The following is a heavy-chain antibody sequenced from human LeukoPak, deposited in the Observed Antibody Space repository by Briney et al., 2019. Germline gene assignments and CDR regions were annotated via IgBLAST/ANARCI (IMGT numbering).Heavy chain of an antibody. CDR1: GYTFTSYG. CDR3: ARGLEYYDFWSGYSV. CDR2: ISAYNGNT. J-gene: IGHJ4*02. V-gene: IGHV1-18*01. Sequence: ASVKVSCKASGYTFTSYGISWVRQAPGQGLEWMGWISAYNGNTNYAQKLQGRVTITRNTSISTAYMELSSLRSEDTAVYYCARGLEYYDFWSGYSVWGQGTLVTVSS. D-gene: IGHD3-3*01.